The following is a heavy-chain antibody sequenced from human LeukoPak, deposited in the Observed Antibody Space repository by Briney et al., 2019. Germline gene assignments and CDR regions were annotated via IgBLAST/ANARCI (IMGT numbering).Heavy chain of an antibody. CDR3: ARGRATSVGTSFGC. CDR1: GFTVTNAR. D-gene: IGHD3-16*01. V-gene: IGHV3-15*01. J-gene: IGHJ4*02. Sequence: PGGSLRLSCAASGFTVTNARMSWVRQAPGKGLEWVGRIQTKNDGGTTDYAAPVKGRFTISRDDSKNVVFLQMNSLKTEDTAVYYCARGRATSVGTSFGCWGQGTLVTVSS. CDR2: IQTKNDGGTT.